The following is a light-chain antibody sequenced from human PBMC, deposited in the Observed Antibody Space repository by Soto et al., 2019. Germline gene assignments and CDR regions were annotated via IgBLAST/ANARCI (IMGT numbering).Light chain of an antibody. V-gene: IGKV3-20*01. CDR1: ESVTSS. CDR3: LQYGGSPRT. J-gene: IGKJ1*01. CDR2: GAS. Sequence: EIVLTQSPGTLSLSPGERATHSCRASESVTSSLAWYQQKPGQAPRLLIYGASSRATGIPDRFSGSASGTDFTLTISRLEPEDSAVYYCLQYGGSPRTFGQGTKVEIK.